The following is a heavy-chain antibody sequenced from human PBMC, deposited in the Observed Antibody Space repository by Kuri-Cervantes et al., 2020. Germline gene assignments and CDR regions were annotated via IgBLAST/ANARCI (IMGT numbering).Heavy chain of an antibody. CDR3: AREPGSGYFFDY. CDR2: ISGSGGST. CDR1: GFTFSSHA. J-gene: IGHJ4*02. D-gene: IGHD3-22*01. Sequence: GGSLRLSCAASGFTFSSHAMSWVRQAPGKGLEWVSAISGSGGSTYYADSVKGRFTISRDNSKNTLYLQMNSLRAEDTAVYYCAREPGSGYFFDYWGQGTLVTVSS. V-gene: IGHV3-23*01.